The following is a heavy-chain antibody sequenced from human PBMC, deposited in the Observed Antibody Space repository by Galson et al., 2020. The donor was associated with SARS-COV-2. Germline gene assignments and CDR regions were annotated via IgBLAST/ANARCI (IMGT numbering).Heavy chain of an antibody. CDR2: ISGSGSAT. CDR1: GFTFSSYA. D-gene: IGHD3-22*01. V-gene: IGHV3-23*01. Sequence: GGSLRLSCAASGFTFSSYAINWLRQAPGKGLEWVSGISGSGSATYYAGSVKGRFTISRDNSQNTLYLQMNGLRAKDTAIYYCAKRHRDSSGFDYWGQGARVTVSS. CDR3: AKRHRDSSGFDY. J-gene: IGHJ4*02.